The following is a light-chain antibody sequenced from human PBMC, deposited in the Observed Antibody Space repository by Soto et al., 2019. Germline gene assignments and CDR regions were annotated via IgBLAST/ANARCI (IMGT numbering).Light chain of an antibody. V-gene: IGKV1-5*01. CDR1: QTISSW. J-gene: IGKJ1*01. CDR3: QQYNNFWT. Sequence: DIQMTHSPSTLSVSVGDRVTITCRASQTISSWLAWYKQKPGKAPRLLIYDASNLESGVPSRLSGSGSRTEFTLTISSMQPDDYATYYCQQYNNFWTFGHGTKVDIK. CDR2: DAS.